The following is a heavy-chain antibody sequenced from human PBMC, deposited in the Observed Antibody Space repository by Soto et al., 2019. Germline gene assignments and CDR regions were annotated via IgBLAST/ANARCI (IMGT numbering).Heavy chain of an antibody. V-gene: IGHV1-3*01. CDR2: INAGNGNT. D-gene: IGHD2-2*01. J-gene: IGHJ3*02. CDR1: GYTFTNYA. CDR3: ARAGFCSTTSCSDAFDI. Sequence: GASVKVSCKASGYTFTNYAMHWVRQAPGQRPEWMGWINAGNGNTKFSQRFQGRVTITRDASANIAYMELSSLTSEDTAVYYCARAGFCSTTSCSDAFDIWGQGTMVTVS.